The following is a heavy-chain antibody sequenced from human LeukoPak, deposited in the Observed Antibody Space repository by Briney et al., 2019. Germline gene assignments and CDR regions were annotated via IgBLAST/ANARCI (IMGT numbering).Heavy chain of an antibody. V-gene: IGHV4-4*07. J-gene: IGHJ6*03. CDR2: IYTSGST. Sequence: SETLSLTCTVSGGSISGYYWSWIRQPAGKGLEWIGRIYTSGSTNYNPSLKSRVTMSVDTSKNQFSLKLSSVTAADTAVYYCAREGAAPYYYYMDVWGKGTTVTISS. D-gene: IGHD1-26*01. CDR3: AREGAAPYYYYMDV. CDR1: GGSISGYY.